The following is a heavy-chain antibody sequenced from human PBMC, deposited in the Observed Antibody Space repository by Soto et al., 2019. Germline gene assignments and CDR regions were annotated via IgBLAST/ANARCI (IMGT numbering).Heavy chain of an antibody. V-gene: IGHV3-30*18. Sequence: QVQLVESGGGVVQPGRSLRLSCAASGFTFSNYGMHWVRQAPGKGLEWVAFISYDGSNKYYADSVKGRFTISRDNSKNTLYLQMNSLRAEDTAVYYCAKERRMVRDYGMDVWGQGTTVTVSS. CDR1: GFTFSNYG. J-gene: IGHJ6*02. CDR3: AKERRMVRDYGMDV. D-gene: IGHD3-10*01. CDR2: ISYDGSNK.